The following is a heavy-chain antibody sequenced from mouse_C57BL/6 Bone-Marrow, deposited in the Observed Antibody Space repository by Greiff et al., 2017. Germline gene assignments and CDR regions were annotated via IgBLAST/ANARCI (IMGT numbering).Heavy chain of an antibody. CDR3: ARHPIYLWYFDV. Sequence: DVKLVESGPGLAKPSQTLSLTCSVTGYSITSDYWNWIRKFPGNKLEYMGYISYSGSTYYNPSLKSRISITRDTSKNQYYLQLNSVTTEDTATDYCARHPIYLWYFDVWGTGTTLTVSS. V-gene: IGHV3-8*01. CDR1: GYSITSDY. J-gene: IGHJ1*03. CDR2: ISYSGST. D-gene: IGHD2-3*01.